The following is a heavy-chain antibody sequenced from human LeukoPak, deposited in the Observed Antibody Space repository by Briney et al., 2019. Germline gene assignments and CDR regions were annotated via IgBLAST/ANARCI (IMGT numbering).Heavy chain of an antibody. Sequence: SETLSLTCTVSGGSISSSSYYWGWIRQPPGKGLEWIGSTYYSGSTYYNPSLKSRVTISVDTSKNQFSLKLSSVTAADTAVYYCARSGYFDRDLDYWGQGTLVTVSS. CDR1: GGSISSSSYY. D-gene: IGHD3-9*01. V-gene: IGHV4-39*01. J-gene: IGHJ4*02. CDR2: TYYSGST. CDR3: ARSGYFDRDLDY.